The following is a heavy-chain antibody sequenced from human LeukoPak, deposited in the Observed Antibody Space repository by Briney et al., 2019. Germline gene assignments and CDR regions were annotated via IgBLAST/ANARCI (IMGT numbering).Heavy chain of an antibody. CDR1: GGSISSSSYY. V-gene: IGHV4-39*01. CDR2: IYYSGST. J-gene: IGHJ4*02. Sequence: SETLSLTCTVSGGSISSSSYYWGWIRQPPGKGLEWIGSIYYSGSTYYNPSLKSRVTISVDTSKNQFSLKLSSVTAADTAVYYCARGSGYYGSGSIDYWGQGTLVTVSS. CDR3: ARGSGYYGSGSIDY. D-gene: IGHD3-10*01.